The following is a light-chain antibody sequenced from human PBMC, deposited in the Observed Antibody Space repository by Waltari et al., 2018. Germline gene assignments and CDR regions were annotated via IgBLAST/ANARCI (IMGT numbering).Light chain of an antibody. V-gene: IGLV2-23*02. CDR1: SLDIGDYNL. Sequence: QSALTQPASVSGSPGQSITITCTGSSLDIGDYNLVSWYQQHPGKVPQLIIYEVTKRPSGVSNRFSGSKSGNTASLTISGLQAEDEADYYCCSCSTGTTYVFGSGTKVTVL. J-gene: IGLJ1*01. CDR3: CSCSTGTTYV. CDR2: EVT.